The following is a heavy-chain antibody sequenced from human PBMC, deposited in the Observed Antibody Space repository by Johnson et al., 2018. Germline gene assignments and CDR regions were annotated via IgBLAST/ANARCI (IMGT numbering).Heavy chain of an antibody. D-gene: IGHD3-10*01. CDR3: ARDFGDS. CDR1: GFTFSSYA. CDR2: IDDSSTTI. Sequence: EVQLVESGGGLVQPGGSLRLSCAASGFTFSSYAMTWVRQAPGKGLEWVSYIDDSSTTIYYADSVRGRFTISRDNAKNSLYLQMNSLRDEDTAMYYCARDFGDSWGRGTLVTVSS. V-gene: IGHV3-48*02. J-gene: IGHJ4*02.